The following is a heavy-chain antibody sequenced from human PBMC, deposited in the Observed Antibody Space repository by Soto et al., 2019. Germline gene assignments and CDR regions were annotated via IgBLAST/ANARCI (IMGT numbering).Heavy chain of an antibody. V-gene: IGHV1-2*02. CDR1: GYPVTAYY. Sequence: QLHLVQSGAVVKKPGASVTVSCSASGYPVTAYYMHWVRQAPGRGLEWMGGINPATGAAKYTQTFPGRVTMTRDTSTSTVFMELSGLTSEEPAVFYCARGGGVGVAGSAAFDMWGQGTLVTVSS. J-gene: IGHJ3*02. D-gene: IGHD3-3*01. CDR3: ARGGGVGVAGSAAFDM. CDR2: INPATGAA.